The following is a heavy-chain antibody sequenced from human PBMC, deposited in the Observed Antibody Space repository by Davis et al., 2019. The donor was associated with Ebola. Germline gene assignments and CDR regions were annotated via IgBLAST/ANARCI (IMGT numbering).Heavy chain of an antibody. D-gene: IGHD1-26*01. J-gene: IGHJ6*02. Sequence: LEGRVTVSVDTSKNQFTLKVTSVTAADTAVYYCARVVGSYYYGMDVWGQGTTVTVSS. CDR3: ARVVGSYYYGMDV. V-gene: IGHV4-34*01.